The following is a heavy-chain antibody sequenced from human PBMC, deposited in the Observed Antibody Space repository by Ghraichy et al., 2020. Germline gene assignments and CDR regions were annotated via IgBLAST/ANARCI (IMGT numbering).Heavy chain of an antibody. CDR3: ARGPYSYGYVDY. Sequence: GGSLRLSCAASGFTFSSYSMNWVRQAPGKGLEWVSSISSSSSYIYYADSVKGRFTISRDNAKNSLYLQMNSLRAEDTAVYYCARGPYSYGYVDYWGQGTLVTVSS. D-gene: IGHD5-18*01. CDR2: ISSSSSYI. J-gene: IGHJ4*02. V-gene: IGHV3-21*01. CDR1: GFTFSSYS.